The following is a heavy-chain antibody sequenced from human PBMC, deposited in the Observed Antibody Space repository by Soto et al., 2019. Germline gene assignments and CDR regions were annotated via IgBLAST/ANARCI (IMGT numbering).Heavy chain of an antibody. V-gene: IGHV1-69*13. J-gene: IGHJ6*02. CDR3: ARKGYCSGGSCYAGTSKGYTYYYGMDV. D-gene: IGHD2-15*01. CDR1: GGTFSSYA. Sequence: SVKVSCKASGGTFSSYAISWVRQAPGQGLEWMGGIIPIFGTANYAQKFQGRVTITADESTSTAYMELSSPRSEDTAVYYCARKGYCSGGSCYAGTSKGYTYYYGMDVWGQGTTVTVSS. CDR2: IIPIFGTA.